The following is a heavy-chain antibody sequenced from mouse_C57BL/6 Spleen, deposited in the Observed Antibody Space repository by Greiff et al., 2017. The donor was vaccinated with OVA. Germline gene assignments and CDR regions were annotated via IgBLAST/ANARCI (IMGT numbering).Heavy chain of an antibody. Sequence: VQLQQSGPELVQPGASVKISCKASGYAFSSSWMNWVKQRPGKGLEWIGRIYPGDGDTNYNGKFKGKATLTADKSSSTAYMQLSSLTSEDSAVYFCAQTAQAPYYAMDYWGQGTSVTVSS. CDR1: GYAFSSSW. D-gene: IGHD3-2*02. CDR3: AQTAQAPYYAMDY. CDR2: IYPGDGDT. J-gene: IGHJ4*01. V-gene: IGHV1-82*01.